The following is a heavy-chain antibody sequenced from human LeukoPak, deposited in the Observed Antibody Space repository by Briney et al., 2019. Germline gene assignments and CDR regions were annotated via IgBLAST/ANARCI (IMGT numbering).Heavy chain of an antibody. V-gene: IGHV3-43*02. J-gene: IGHJ4*02. CDR3: AKDRPESF. CDR1: GFTFDAYA. Sequence: PGGSLRLSCAASGFTFDAYAIHWVRQAPGKRLEWVSLISGDGGSTHYADSVKGRFSIFRDNSKNSVYLQMNSLRTEGTALYYCAKDRPESFWGQGTLVTVSS. CDR2: ISGDGGST.